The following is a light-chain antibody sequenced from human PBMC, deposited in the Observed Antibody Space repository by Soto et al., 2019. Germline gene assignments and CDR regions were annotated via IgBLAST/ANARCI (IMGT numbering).Light chain of an antibody. CDR1: QSVSSSY. Sequence: PGTLSLSPGERATLSCRASQSVSSSYLAWYQQKPGQAPRLLIYGASSRATGIPDRFSGSGSGTDFTLTISRLEPEDFAVYYCQQYGSSPPLTFGGGTKVDIK. CDR3: QQYGSSPPLT. CDR2: GAS. V-gene: IGKV3-20*01. J-gene: IGKJ4*01.